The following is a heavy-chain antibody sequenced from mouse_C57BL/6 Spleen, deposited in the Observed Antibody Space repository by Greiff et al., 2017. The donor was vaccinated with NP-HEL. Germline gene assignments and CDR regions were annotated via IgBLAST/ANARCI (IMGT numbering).Heavy chain of an antibody. CDR1: GYSITSGYY. V-gene: IGHV3-6*01. CDR2: ISYDGSN. CDR3: AREGLRRGY. Sequence: VQLQQSGPGLVKPSQSLSLTCSVTGYSITSGYYWNWIRQFPGNKLEWMGYISYDGSNNYNPSLKNRISITRDTSKNQFFLKLNSVTTEDTATYYCAREGLRRGYWGQGTLVTVSA. J-gene: IGHJ3*01. D-gene: IGHD2-4*01.